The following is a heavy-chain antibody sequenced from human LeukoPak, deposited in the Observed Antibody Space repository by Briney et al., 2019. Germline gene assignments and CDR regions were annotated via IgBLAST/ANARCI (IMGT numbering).Heavy chain of an antibody. CDR2: IYHSGST. Sequence: SETLSLTCTVSGYSISSGYYWGWIRQPPGKGLEWIGSIYHSGSTYYNPSLKSRVTISVDTSKNQFSLRLSSVTAADTAVHYCTRGGELMNFWGQGTLVTVSS. CDR1: GYSISSGYY. J-gene: IGHJ4*02. V-gene: IGHV4-38-2*02. CDR3: TRGGELMNF. D-gene: IGHD1-26*01.